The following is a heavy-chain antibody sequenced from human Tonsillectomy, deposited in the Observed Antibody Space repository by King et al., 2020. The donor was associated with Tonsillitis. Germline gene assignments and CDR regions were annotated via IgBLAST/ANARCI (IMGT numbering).Heavy chain of an antibody. CDR2: IYPGDSDT. CDR1: GYSFTSYW. CDR3: ARGEVGYYYDSSGEYYFDY. Sequence: VQLVESGAEVKKPGESLKISCKGSGYSFTSYWIGWVRQMPGKGLEWMGIIYPGDSDTRYSPSFQGQVTISADKSISTAYLQWSSLKASDTAMYYCARGEVGYYYDSSGEYYFDYWGQGTLVTVSS. D-gene: IGHD3-22*01. V-gene: IGHV5-51*01. J-gene: IGHJ4*02.